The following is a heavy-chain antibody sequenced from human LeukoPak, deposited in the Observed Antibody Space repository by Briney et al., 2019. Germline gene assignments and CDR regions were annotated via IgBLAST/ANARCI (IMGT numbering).Heavy chain of an antibody. Sequence: SLRLSCEASGFTFDDYAMHWVRQAPGKGLEWVSGISWNSGSIGYADSVKGRFTISRDNSKNTLYLQMNSLRAEDTAVYYCAKEREGYDSSGFDYWGQGTLVTVSS. V-gene: IGHV3-9*01. J-gene: IGHJ4*02. CDR2: ISWNSGSI. CDR3: AKEREGYDSSGFDY. CDR1: GFTFDDYA. D-gene: IGHD3-22*01.